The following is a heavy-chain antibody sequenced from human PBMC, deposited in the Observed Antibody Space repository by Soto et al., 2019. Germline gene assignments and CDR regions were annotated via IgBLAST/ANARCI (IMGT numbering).Heavy chain of an antibody. D-gene: IGHD3-10*01. V-gene: IGHV4-61*08. J-gene: IGHJ6*03. CDR2: IYYSGST. CDR1: GGSISSGGYY. CDR3: AGRYGGYYYYMDV. Sequence: SETLSLTCTVSGGSISSGGYYWSWIRQHPGKGLEWIGYIYYSGSTNYNHSLKSRVTISVDTSKNQFSLKLSSVTAADTAVYYCAGRYGGYYYYMDVWGKGTTVTVSS.